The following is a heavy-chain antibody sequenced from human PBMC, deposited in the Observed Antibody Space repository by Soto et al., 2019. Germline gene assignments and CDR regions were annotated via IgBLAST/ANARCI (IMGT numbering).Heavy chain of an antibody. J-gene: IGHJ5*02. CDR2: FYYSGST. CDR3: ARPIEGGSSGYYH. D-gene: IGHD3-22*01. V-gene: IGHV4-39*01. CDR1: GGSISSSNYY. Sequence: KASETLSLTCTVSGGSISSSNYYWAWIRQPPGKGLEWIGSFYYSGSTYYKPSLKSRVSISVDTSKNQFSLKLSSVTAADTAVYYCARPIEGGSSGYYHWGQGTLVTAPQ.